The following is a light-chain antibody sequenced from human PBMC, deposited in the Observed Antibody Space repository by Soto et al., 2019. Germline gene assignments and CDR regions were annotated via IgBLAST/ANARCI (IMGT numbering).Light chain of an antibody. CDR3: QQYNNWPPLT. V-gene: IGKV3D-15*01. J-gene: IGKJ4*01. CDR1: QSVYSN. Sequence: EIVMTQSPATLSVSPGERATLSCRASQSVYSNLAWYQQKPGQAPRLLIFGASTRATGIPVRFSGSGSGTEFTLAISSLQSEDFGVYYCQQYNNWPPLTFGGGTKVDIK. CDR2: GAS.